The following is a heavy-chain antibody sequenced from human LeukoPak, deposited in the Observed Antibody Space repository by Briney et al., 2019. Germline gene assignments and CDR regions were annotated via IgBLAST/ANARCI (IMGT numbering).Heavy chain of an antibody. CDR3: ARGIGGVLYNWFDP. J-gene: IGHJ5*02. V-gene: IGHV3-30-3*01. D-gene: IGHD2-8*01. CDR1: GFTFSSYA. Sequence: PGGSLRLSCAASGFTFSSYAMHWVRQAPGKGLEWVAVISYDGSNKYYADSVKGRFTISRDNSKNSLYLQMNSLRAEDTAVYYCARGIGGVLYNWFDPWGQGTLVTVSS. CDR2: ISYDGSNK.